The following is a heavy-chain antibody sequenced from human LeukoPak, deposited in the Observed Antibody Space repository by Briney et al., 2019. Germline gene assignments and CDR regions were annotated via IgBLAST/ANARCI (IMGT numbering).Heavy chain of an antibody. Sequence: PGGSLRLSCAASGFTFSSYAMHWVRQTPGKGLEWVAVISYDGGNKYYADSVKGRFTISRDNSKNTLFLQMNSLRAEDTAVYYCVRDGRYGDYTLYWGQGTLVTVSS. V-gene: IGHV3-30-3*01. CDR1: GFTFSSYA. D-gene: IGHD4-17*01. CDR2: ISYDGGNK. CDR3: VRDGRYGDYTLY. J-gene: IGHJ4*02.